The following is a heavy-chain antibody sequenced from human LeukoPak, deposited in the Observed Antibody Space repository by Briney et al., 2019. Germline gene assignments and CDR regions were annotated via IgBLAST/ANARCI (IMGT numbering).Heavy chain of an antibody. CDR2: INHSGST. V-gene: IGHV4-34*01. J-gene: IGHJ6*03. CDR3: ARGRYYGSSYYYYMDV. CDR1: GGSFSGYY. D-gene: IGHD3-10*01. Sequence: SETLSLTCAVYGGSFSGYYWSWIRQPPGKGLEWIGEINHSGSTNYNPSLKSRVTISVDTSTNQFSLKLSSVTAADTAVYYCARGRYYGSSYYYYMDVWGKGTTVTVSS.